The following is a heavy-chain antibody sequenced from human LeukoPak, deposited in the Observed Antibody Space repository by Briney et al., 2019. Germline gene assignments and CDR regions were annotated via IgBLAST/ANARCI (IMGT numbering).Heavy chain of an antibody. Sequence: PGGSLRLSCAASGFTFSSYAMSWVRQAPGKGLEWVANIKQDGSEKYYVDSVKGRFTISRDNSKNTLYLQMNSLRAEDTAVYYCASQKVDTAMVMPDYWGQGTLVTVSS. CDR3: ASQKVDTAMVMPDY. J-gene: IGHJ4*02. D-gene: IGHD5-18*01. CDR1: GFTFSSYA. V-gene: IGHV3-7*01. CDR2: IKQDGSEK.